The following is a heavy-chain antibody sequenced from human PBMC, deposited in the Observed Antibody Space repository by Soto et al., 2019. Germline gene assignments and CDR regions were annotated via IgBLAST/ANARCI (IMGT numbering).Heavy chain of an antibody. D-gene: IGHD1-26*01. V-gene: IGHV3-30*18. CDR3: AKDLYSGIYRLFDY. Sequence: GGSLRLSCAASGFTFSDYGMHWVRQAPGKGLEWVAVISYDGIARYYGDSVKGRFTISRDNSENTLYLQMNSLRPEDTAVYYCAKDLYSGIYRLFDYWGQGTLVTVSS. J-gene: IGHJ4*02. CDR2: ISYDGIAR. CDR1: GFTFSDYG.